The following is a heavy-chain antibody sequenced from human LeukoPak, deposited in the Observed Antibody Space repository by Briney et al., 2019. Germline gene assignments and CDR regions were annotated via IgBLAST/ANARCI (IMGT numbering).Heavy chain of an antibody. CDR2: IYYSGST. V-gene: IGHV4-59*01. D-gene: IGHD3-9*01. CDR1: GVSISGYY. Sequence: PSETLSLTCSVSGVSISGYYWSWIRQPPGKGLEWIGYIYYSGSTNYNPSLKSRVTISVDTSKNQFSLKLASVTAADTAVYYCAREGYYDILTGYYHNWFDPWGQGTLVTVSS. CDR3: AREGYYDILTGYYHNWFDP. J-gene: IGHJ5*02.